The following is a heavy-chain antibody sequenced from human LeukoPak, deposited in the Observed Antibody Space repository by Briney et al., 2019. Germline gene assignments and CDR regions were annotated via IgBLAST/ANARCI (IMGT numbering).Heavy chain of an antibody. CDR2: INAGNGNT. CDR1: GYTFTSYA. V-gene: IGHV1-3*01. CDR3: ARDFYYNSRGYFSSIDY. D-gene: IGHD3-22*01. J-gene: IGHJ4*02. Sequence: ASVKVSCKASGYTFTSYAMHWVRQAPGQRLEWMGWINAGNGNTKYSQEFQGRVTITRDTSASTAYMELSSLRSDDTALYYCARDFYYNSRGYFSSIDYWGQGTLVTVSS.